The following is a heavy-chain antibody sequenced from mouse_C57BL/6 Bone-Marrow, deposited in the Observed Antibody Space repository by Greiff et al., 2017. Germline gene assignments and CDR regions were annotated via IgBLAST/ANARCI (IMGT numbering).Heavy chain of an antibody. Sequence: EVKLQESGGGLVKPGGSLKLSCAASGFTFSSYAMSWVRQTPEKRLEWVATISDGGSYTYYPDNVKGRFTISRDNAKNNLYLQMSHLKSEDTAMYYCARDHYSNYRGFAYWGQGTLVTVSA. D-gene: IGHD2-5*01. CDR1: GFTFSSYA. J-gene: IGHJ3*01. CDR3: ARDHYSNYRGFAY. CDR2: ISDGGSYT. V-gene: IGHV5-4*01.